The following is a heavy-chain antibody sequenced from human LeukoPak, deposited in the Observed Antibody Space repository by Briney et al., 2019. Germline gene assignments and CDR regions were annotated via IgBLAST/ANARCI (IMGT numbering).Heavy chain of an antibody. CDR2: ISGSGGST. D-gene: IGHD5-18*01. J-gene: IGHJ4*02. CDR1: GFTLSSYA. Sequence: PGGSLRLSCAASGFTLSSYAMSWVRQAPGKGLEWVSAISGSGGSTYYADSVKGRFTISRDNSKNTLYLQMNSLRAEDTAVYYCAKGSQGYGYVSEDRFDYWGQGTLVTVSS. V-gene: IGHV3-23*01. CDR3: AKGSQGYGYVSEDRFDY.